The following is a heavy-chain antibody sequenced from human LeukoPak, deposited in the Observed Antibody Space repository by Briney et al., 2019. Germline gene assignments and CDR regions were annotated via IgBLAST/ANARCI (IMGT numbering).Heavy chain of an antibody. Sequence: GGSLRLSCAASGFTFSSYSMNWVRQAPGRGLEWVSYISSSSSTIYYADSVKGRFTISRDNAKNSLYLQMNSLRDEDTAVYYCARDVALDYDSSGYYSIFDYWGQGTLVTVSS. CDR1: GFTFSSYS. D-gene: IGHD3-22*01. CDR3: ARDVALDYDSSGYYSIFDY. V-gene: IGHV3-48*02. J-gene: IGHJ4*02. CDR2: ISSSSSTI.